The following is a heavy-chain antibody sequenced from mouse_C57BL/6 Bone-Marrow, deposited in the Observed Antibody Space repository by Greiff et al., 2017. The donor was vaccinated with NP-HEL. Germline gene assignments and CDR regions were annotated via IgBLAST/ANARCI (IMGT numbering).Heavy chain of an antibody. Sequence: QVQLQQPGAELVRPGSSVKLSCKASGYTFTSYWMDWVKQRPGQGLEWIGNIYPSDSETHYNQKFKDKATLTVDKSSSTAYMQLSSLTSEDSAVYFCARTCGNYPYYYAMDYWGQGTSVTVSS. CDR2: IYPSDSET. CDR3: ARTCGNYPYYYAMDY. CDR1: GYTFTSYW. D-gene: IGHD2-1*01. J-gene: IGHJ4*01. V-gene: IGHV1-61*01.